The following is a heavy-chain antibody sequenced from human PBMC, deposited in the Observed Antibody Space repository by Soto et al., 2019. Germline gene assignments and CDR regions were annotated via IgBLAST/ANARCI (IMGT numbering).Heavy chain of an antibody. V-gene: IGHV3-21*01. J-gene: IGHJ6*02. Sequence: PGGSLRLSCAASGFTFSSYSMNWVRQAPGKGLEWVSSISSSSSYIYYADSVKGRFTISRDNAKNSLYLQMNSLRAEDTAVYYCARSLPPYGIAAAGTNGMDVWGQGTTVTVSS. CDR2: ISSSSSYI. CDR1: GFTFSSYS. CDR3: ARSLPPYGIAAAGTNGMDV. D-gene: IGHD6-13*01.